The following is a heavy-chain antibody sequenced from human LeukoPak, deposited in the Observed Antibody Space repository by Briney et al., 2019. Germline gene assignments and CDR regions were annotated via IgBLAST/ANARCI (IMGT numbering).Heavy chain of an antibody. CDR3: ARVGPATYYYDSSGYSPDAFDI. CDR2: IYYSGST. Sequence: SETLSLTCTVSGGSISSYYWSWIRQPPGKGLEWVGYIYYSGSTNYNPSLKSRVTISVDTSKNQFSLKLSSVTAADTAVYYCARVGPATYYYDSSGYSPDAFDIWGQGTMVTVSS. D-gene: IGHD3-22*01. CDR1: GGSISSYY. J-gene: IGHJ3*02. V-gene: IGHV4-59*01.